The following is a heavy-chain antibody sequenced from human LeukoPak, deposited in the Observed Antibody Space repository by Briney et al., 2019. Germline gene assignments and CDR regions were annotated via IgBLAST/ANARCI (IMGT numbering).Heavy chain of an antibody. J-gene: IGHJ4*02. CDR3: ARDDVTMVRGVIITRGFDY. CDR2: MNPNSGNT. V-gene: IGHV1-8*01. Sequence: GASVKVSCKASGYTFTSYDINWVRQATGQGLEWMGWMNPNSGNTGYAQKFQGRVTMTRNTSISTAYMELSSLRSEDTAVYYCARDDVTMVRGVIITRGFDYWGQGTLVTVSS. D-gene: IGHD3-10*01. CDR1: GYTFTSYD.